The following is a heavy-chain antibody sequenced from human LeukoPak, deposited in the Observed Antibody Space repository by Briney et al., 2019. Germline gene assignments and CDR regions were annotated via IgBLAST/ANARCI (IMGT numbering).Heavy chain of an antibody. J-gene: IGHJ6*03. D-gene: IGHD6-13*01. V-gene: IGHV4-4*07. CDR2: IYTSGST. CDR1: GGSITNYY. CDR3: ARVEAAQYYYYMDV. Sequence: SETLSLTCNVSGGSITNYYWSWIRQPAGKGLEWIGRIYTSGSTNYNPSLKSRVTISVDTSKNQFSLKLSSVTAADTAVYYCARVEAAQYYYYMDVWGKGTTVTVSS.